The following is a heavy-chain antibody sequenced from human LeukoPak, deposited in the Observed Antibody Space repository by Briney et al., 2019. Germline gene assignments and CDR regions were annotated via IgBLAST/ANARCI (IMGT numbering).Heavy chain of an antibody. CDR1: GLTFSNAW. CDR2: IRSKTDGGTT. V-gene: IGHV3-15*01. CDR3: ATDTATEARHI. D-gene: IGHD2-21*02. Sequence: GGSLRLSCVASGLTFSNAWMTWVRQAPGKGLEWVGLIRSKTDGGTTDYAAPLKDRFTILRDDSKSTLFLQMNSLKADDTAVYYCATDTATEARHIWGQGTTVTVSS. J-gene: IGHJ3*02.